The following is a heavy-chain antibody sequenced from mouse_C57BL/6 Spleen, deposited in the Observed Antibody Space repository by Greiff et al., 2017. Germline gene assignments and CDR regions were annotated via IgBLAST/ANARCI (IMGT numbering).Heavy chain of an antibody. D-gene: IGHD1-1*01. CDR1: GYTFTSYG. J-gene: IGHJ4*01. V-gene: IGHV1-81*01. CDR2: IYPRSGNT. Sequence: VQLQQSGAELARPGASVKLSCKASGYTFTSYGISWVKQRTGQGLEWIGEIYPRSGNTYYNEKFKGKATLTADKSSSTAYMELRSLTSEDSAVDFCARGGSSYVGAMDYWGQGTSVTVSS. CDR3: ARGGSSYVGAMDY.